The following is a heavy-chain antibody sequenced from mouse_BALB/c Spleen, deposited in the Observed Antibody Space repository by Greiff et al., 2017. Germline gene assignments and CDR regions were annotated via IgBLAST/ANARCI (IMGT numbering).Heavy chain of an antibody. D-gene: IGHD1-1*01. CDR1: GYTFTSYW. J-gene: IGHJ4*01. Sequence: DVKLQESGTVLARPGASVKMSCKASGYTFTSYWMHWVKQRPGQGLEWIGAIYPGNSDTSYNQKFKGKAKLTAVTSTSTAYMELSSLTNEDSAVYYCYYYGSLYYAMDYWGQGTSVTVSS. CDR3: YYYGSLYYAMDY. V-gene: IGHV1-5*01. CDR2: IYPGNSDT.